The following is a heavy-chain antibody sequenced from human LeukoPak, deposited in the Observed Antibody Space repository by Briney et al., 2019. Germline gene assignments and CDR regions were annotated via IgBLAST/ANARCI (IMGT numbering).Heavy chain of an antibody. CDR2: ISSSSSYI. CDR3: ARDGIVVVPAAIGYYYYGMDV. D-gene: IGHD2-2*01. V-gene: IGHV3-21*01. CDR1: GFTFSTYS. Sequence: SGGSLRLSCAASGFTFSTYSVNWVRQAPGKGLEWVSSISSSSSYIYYADSVKGRFTISRDNAKHSLYLQMTSLRAEDAAVYYCARDGIVVVPAAIGYYYYGMDVWGQGTTVTVSS. J-gene: IGHJ6*02.